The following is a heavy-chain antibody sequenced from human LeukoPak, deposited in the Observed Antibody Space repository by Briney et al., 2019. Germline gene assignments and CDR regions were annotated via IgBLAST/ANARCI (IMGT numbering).Heavy chain of an antibody. CDR3: ARSVQWLPY. CDR1: GFTFSSYE. CDR2: ISGSGTTM. V-gene: IGHV3-48*03. D-gene: IGHD6-19*01. J-gene: IGHJ4*02. Sequence: QPGGSLRLSCVASGFTFSSYEMNWLRQSPGKGLEWVSFISGSGTTMYYAASVKGRFTISRDNAKNSLYLQMNSLRAEDTAVYYCARSVQWLPYWGQGTLVTVSS.